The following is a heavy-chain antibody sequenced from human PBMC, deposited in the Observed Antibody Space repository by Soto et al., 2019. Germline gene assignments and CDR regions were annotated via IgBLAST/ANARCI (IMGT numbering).Heavy chain of an antibody. CDR1: GFSFSTSA. D-gene: IGHD1-1*01. J-gene: IGHJ6*02. Sequence: SVKVSCKASGFSFSTSAVQWVRQARGQRLEWIGWIVVGSGNTIYAQRFKERVTITRDMSTSIVHMELSSLRSEDTAVYYCAARGTTRGCYSVLDVCGQGPTVPVSS. CDR3: AARGTTRGCYSVLDV. CDR2: IVVGSGNT. V-gene: IGHV1-58*01.